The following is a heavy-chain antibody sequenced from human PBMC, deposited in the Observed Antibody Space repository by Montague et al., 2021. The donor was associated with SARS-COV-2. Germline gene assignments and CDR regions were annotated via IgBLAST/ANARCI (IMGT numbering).Heavy chain of an antibody. CDR2: INHSGST. V-gene: IGHV4-34*01. CDR1: GGSFSGYY. D-gene: IGHD2-15*01. Sequence: SETLSLTCAVYGGSFSGYYWNWIRQPPGKGLEWIGEINHSGSTNYNPSLKSRVTMSVDTSKNQLSLNLRSVTAADTAVYFCGRVILSATSNPFDCWGPGTLVTVSS. CDR3: GRVILSATSNPFDC. J-gene: IGHJ4*02.